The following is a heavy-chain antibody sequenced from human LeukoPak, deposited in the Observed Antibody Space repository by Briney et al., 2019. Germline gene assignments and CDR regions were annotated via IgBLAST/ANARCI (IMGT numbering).Heavy chain of an antibody. CDR3: ARDRPLDFWGGYQKQNYFDY. J-gene: IGHJ4*02. Sequence: SETLSLTCTVSGGSISSGDYYWSWIRQPPGKGLEWIGYIYYSGSTYYNPSLKSRVTISVDTSKNQFSLKLSSVTAADTAVYYCARDRPLDFWGGYQKQNYFDYWGQGTLVTVSS. CDR2: IYYSGST. V-gene: IGHV4-30-4*08. D-gene: IGHD3-3*01. CDR1: GGSISSGDYY.